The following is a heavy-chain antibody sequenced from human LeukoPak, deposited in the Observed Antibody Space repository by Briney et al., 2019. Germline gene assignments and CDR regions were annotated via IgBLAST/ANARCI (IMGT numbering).Heavy chain of an antibody. CDR3: VRGRTSEPPFDY. D-gene: IGHD1-14*01. J-gene: IGHJ4*02. Sequence: GGSLRLSCAASGFTFSSYSMNWVRQAPGKGLEWVSYISSSSSYIYYADSVKGRFTISRDNAKNSLYLQMNSLRAEDTAVYYCVRGRTSEPPFDYWGQGTLVTVSS. CDR2: ISSSSSYI. CDR1: GFTFSSYS. V-gene: IGHV3-21*01.